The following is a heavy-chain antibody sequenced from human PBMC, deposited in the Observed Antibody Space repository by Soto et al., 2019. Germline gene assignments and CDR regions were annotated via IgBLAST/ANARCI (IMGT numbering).Heavy chain of an antibody. V-gene: IGHV4-4*02. J-gene: IGHJ3*01. CDR1: GDSITNSRW. CDR3: AYSTGWYRLDV. D-gene: IGHD6-19*01. Sequence: QVQLQESGPGLVKPSGSLSLTCAVSGDSITNSRWWTWVRQPPGKGLEWIGDILHSGETNYNPSLKSRVFISVDKSQNQFSLRVSSVTAADTAVYYCAYSTGWYRLDVWGQGTLVTVSS. CDR2: ILHSGET.